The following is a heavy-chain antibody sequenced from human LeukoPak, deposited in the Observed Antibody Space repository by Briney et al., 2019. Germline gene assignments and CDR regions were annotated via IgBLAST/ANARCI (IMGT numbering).Heavy chain of an antibody. V-gene: IGHV3-48*01. CDR2: ITNSGNSK. Sequence: PGGSLRLSCAASEFTFSSYSMNWVRQAPGKGLEWVSYITNSGNSKSYADSVKGRFTISRDNTKNSLYLQMNGLRAEDTAVYYCATDSYDYTWGQGTLVTVSS. J-gene: IGHJ5*02. D-gene: IGHD4-11*01. CDR1: EFTFSSYS. CDR3: ATDSYDYT.